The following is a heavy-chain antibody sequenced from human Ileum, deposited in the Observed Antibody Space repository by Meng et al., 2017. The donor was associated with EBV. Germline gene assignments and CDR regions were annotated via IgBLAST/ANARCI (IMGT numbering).Heavy chain of an antibody. D-gene: IGHD3-10*01. Sequence: VPLVPPGLEVKNPWSSVKVSCKSSGSTFSVYGITWVRQAPGQGLEWMGGIIPALGTPKYARKFQDRLTITADKSTSTGYMELHSLTSNDTAVYFCARGTGADYWGQGTLVTVSS. CDR2: IIPALGTP. J-gene: IGHJ4*02. V-gene: IGHV1-69*06. CDR3: ARGTGADY. CDR1: GSTFSVYG.